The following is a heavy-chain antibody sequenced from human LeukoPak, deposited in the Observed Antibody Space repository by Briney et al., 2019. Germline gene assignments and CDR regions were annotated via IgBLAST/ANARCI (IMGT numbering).Heavy chain of an antibody. V-gene: IGHV3-23*01. D-gene: IGHD3-3*01. CDR1: GFTFSSYA. CDR3: AKDRGGVLRFLAEPSPPHDY. Sequence: QTGGSLRLSCAASGFTFSSYAMSWVRQAPGKGLEWVSAISGSGGSTYYADSVKGRFTISRDNSKNTLYLQMNSLRAEDTTVYYCAKDRGGVLRFLAEPSPPHDYWGQGTLVTVSS. J-gene: IGHJ4*02. CDR2: ISGSGGST.